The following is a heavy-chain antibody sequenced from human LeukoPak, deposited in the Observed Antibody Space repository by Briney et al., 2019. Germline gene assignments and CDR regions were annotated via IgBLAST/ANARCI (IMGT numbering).Heavy chain of an antibody. CDR3: ARDRAGLGLLDF. Sequence: SETLSLTCAVSGGPISSTGYSWTWIRQPPGKGLEWIGYIFQSGSPSYNPSLRSRVTISVDTSRNHFSLELISVTAADTAMYYCARDRAGLGLLDFWGQGTMVTVPS. CDR1: GGPISSTGYS. CDR2: IFQSGSP. D-gene: IGHD1-26*01. V-gene: IGHV4-30-2*01. J-gene: IGHJ3*01.